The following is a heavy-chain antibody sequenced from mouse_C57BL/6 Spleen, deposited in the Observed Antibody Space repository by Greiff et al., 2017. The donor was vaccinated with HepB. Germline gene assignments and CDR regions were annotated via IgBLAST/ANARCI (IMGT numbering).Heavy chain of an antibody. Sequence: EVQRVESGGGLVKPGGSLKLSCAASGFTFSDYGMHWVRQAPEKGLEWVAYISSGSSTIYYADTVKGRFTISRDNAKNTLFLQMTSLRSEDTAMYYCARREFITTVVATSYYAMDYWGQGTSVTVSS. J-gene: IGHJ4*01. V-gene: IGHV5-17*01. D-gene: IGHD1-1*01. CDR2: ISSGSSTI. CDR1: GFTFSDYG. CDR3: ARREFITTVVATSYYAMDY.